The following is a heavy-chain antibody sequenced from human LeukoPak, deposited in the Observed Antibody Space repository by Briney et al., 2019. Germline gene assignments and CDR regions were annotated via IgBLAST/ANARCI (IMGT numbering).Heavy chain of an antibody. D-gene: IGHD6-13*01. Sequence: GGSLRLSCAASGFTFSGSAMHWVRQASGKGLEWVGRIRSKANSYAAAYAASVKGRFTISRDDSKNTAYLQMKSLKTEDTAVYYCTSRGPIAAAPDYWGQGTLVTVSS. CDR1: GFTFSGSA. J-gene: IGHJ4*02. CDR2: IRSKANSYAA. CDR3: TSRGPIAAAPDY. V-gene: IGHV3-73*01.